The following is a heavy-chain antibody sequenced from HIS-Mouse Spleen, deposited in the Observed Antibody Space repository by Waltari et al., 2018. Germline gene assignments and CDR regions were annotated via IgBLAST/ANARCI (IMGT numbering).Heavy chain of an antibody. J-gene: IGHJ4*02. D-gene: IGHD6-19*01. CDR1: GFTFSSYA. V-gene: IGHV3-30*04. CDR2: ISYDGSNK. CDR3: ARAGDSSGWRDFDY. Sequence: QVQLVESGGGVVQPGRSLRFSGAASGFTFSSYASPWVRQAPGKGLEWVAVISYDGSNKYYADSVKGRFTISRDNSKNTLYLQMNSLRAEDTAVYYCARAGDSSGWRDFDYWGQGTLVTVSS.